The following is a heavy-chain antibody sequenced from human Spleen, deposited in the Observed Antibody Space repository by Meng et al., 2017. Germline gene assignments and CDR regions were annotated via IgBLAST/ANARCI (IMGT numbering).Heavy chain of an antibody. CDR2: INPKSGDT. CDR1: GYTSTDYW. CDR3: ARDEDISAAGKLFGDY. D-gene: IGHD6-13*01. J-gene: IGHJ4*02. V-gene: IGHV1-2*06. Sequence: QVQLLQSGAEVKTPGASVKVSCKASGYTSTDYWLHLVRRAPGQGLEWMGRINPKSGDTHYAQRFQGRVTMTGDTSISTAYMELSGLRSDDTAMYYCARDEDISAAGKLFGDYWGQGTLVTVSS.